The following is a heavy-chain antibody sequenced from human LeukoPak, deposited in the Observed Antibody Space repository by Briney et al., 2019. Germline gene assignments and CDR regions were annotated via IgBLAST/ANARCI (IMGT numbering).Heavy chain of an antibody. CDR2: ISSDGDST. CDR1: GVTFSTYA. V-gene: IGHV3-64*01. CDR3: ARSEQQDFGDYEFDY. J-gene: IGHJ4*02. Sequence: PGGSLRLSCAASGVTFSTYAMHWVRQAPGKGLEYVSAISSDGDSTYYANSVKGRFTISRDNSKNTLYLQMGSLRAEDMAVYYCARSEQQDFGDYEFDYWGQGTLVTVSS. D-gene: IGHD4-17*01.